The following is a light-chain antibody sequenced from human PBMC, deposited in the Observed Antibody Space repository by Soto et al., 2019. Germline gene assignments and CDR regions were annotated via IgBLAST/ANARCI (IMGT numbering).Light chain of an antibody. CDR2: SNN. V-gene: IGLV1-44*01. J-gene: IGLJ1*01. CDR1: SSNIGSGV. CDR3: AAWDDSLNGPV. Sequence: QSALTQPPSASGTPGQRVTISCSGSSSNIGSGVVNWYQQLPGTAPKLLIYSNNQWPSGVPVRFSGSKSGTSASLAISGLQSEDEADYYCAAWDDSLNGPVFGTGTKLTVL.